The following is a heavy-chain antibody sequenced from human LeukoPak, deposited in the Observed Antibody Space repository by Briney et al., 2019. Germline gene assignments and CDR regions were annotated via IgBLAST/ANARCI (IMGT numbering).Heavy chain of an antibody. V-gene: IGHV3-11*06. CDR3: ARVHSGYDSGYYFDY. CDR1: GFTFSDYY. J-gene: IGHJ4*02. CDR2: ISSSSGYT. Sequence: GGSLRLSCAASGFTFSDYYMSWIRQAPGKGLEWVSYISSSSGYTNYADSVKGRFTISRDNAKNSLYLQMTSLRAEDTAVYYCARVHSGYDSGYYFDYWGQGTLVTVSS. D-gene: IGHD5-12*01.